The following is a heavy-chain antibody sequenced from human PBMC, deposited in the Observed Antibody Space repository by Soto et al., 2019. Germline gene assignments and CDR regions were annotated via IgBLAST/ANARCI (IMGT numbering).Heavy chain of an antibody. CDR2: IYYSGIT. J-gene: IGHJ4*02. Sequence: PSETLSLTCTVSGGSINTSAYYWSWILQSPGKELDWIATIYYSGITYYNPSLRSRVTISVDTSKNQFSLRLSSVTAAETAVFYCARHRDCGGGSCDFDYWGQGAVVTVSS. CDR1: GGSINTSAYY. D-gene: IGHD2-15*01. V-gene: IGHV4-39*01. CDR3: ARHRDCGGGSCDFDY.